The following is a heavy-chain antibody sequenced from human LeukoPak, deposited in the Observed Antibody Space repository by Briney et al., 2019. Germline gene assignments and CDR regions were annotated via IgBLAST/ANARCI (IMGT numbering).Heavy chain of an antibody. CDR2: IKSKTEGGTT. D-gene: IGHD4-17*01. Sequence: GGSLRLSCSASGFTFSNACMSWVRQAPGKGLEWVGRIKSKTEGGTTDYAAPVKGRFTISSDDSKTTLYLQMNRLNTEATAVYYCTTDHYGDYFDYWGQGTLVTVSS. CDR3: TTDHYGDYFDY. J-gene: IGHJ4*02. CDR1: GFTFSNAC. V-gene: IGHV3-15*01.